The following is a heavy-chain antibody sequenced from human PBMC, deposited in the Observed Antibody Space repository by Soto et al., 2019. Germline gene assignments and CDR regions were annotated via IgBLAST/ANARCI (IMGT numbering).Heavy chain of an antibody. CDR1: GGSFSGYY. J-gene: IGHJ4*02. Sequence: AETLSLTCAVYGGSFSGYYWSWIRQPPGKGLEWIGEINHSGSTNYNPSLKSRVTISVDTSKNQFSLKLSSVTAADTAVYYCARTIFGMFRELITPANFDYWGKGTLVTVSS. CDR3: ARTIFGMFRELITPANFDY. V-gene: IGHV4-34*01. CDR2: INHSGST. D-gene: IGHD3-10*01.